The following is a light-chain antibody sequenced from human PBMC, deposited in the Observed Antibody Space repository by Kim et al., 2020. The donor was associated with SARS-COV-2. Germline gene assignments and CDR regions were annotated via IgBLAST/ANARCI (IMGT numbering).Light chain of an antibody. CDR3: QQRSDWRHT. V-gene: IGKV3-11*01. CDR2: DGS. Sequence: EIVLTQSPVSLSLSPGERATLSCRASESISNFLAWYQHKPGQTPRLLIYDGSTRATGIPARFTGSGSGTDFTLTISKLEPEDFAVYYCQQRSDWRHTFGQGTKLEI. J-gene: IGKJ2*01. CDR1: ESISNF.